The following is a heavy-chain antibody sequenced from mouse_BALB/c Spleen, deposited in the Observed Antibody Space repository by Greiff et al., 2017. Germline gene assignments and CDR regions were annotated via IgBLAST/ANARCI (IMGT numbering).Heavy chain of an antibody. CDR1: GYTFTSYW. CDR2: INPSTGYT. J-gene: IGHJ3*01. Sequence: VQLQQSGAELAKPGASVKMSCKASGYTFTSYWMHWVKQRPGQGLEWIGYINPSTGYTEYNQKFKDKATLTADKSSSTAYMQLSSLTSEDSAVFYCAREETRFAYWGQGTLVTVSA. CDR3: AREETRFAY. V-gene: IGHV1-7*01.